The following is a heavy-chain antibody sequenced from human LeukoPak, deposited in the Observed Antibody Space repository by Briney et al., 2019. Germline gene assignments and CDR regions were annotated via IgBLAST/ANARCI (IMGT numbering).Heavy chain of an antibody. V-gene: IGHV4-39*01. CDR2: IYYSGST. CDR3: ARHDGFDYYGSGSYQY. D-gene: IGHD3-10*01. J-gene: IGHJ4*02. CDR1: GGSISSSSYY. Sequence: PSETLSLTCTVSGGSISSSSYYWGWIRQPPGKGLEWIGSIYYSGSTYYNPSLKSRVTISVDTSKNQFSLKLSSVTAADTAVYYCARHDGFDYYGSGSYQYWGQGTLVTVSS.